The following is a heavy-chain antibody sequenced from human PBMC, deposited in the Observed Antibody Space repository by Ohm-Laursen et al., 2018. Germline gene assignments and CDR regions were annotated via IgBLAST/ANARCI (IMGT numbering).Heavy chain of an antibody. D-gene: IGHD3-22*01. CDR2: INPRGGST. J-gene: IGHJ3*02. Sequence: ASVKVSCKASGYTFPTYSIHWVRQAPGQGLEWMGIINPRGGSTDYAPKFQDRVTMTRDTSASTAYMELSSLRSEDTAVYYCARGYYDSRGSAFEIWGQGTMVTVSS. CDR3: ARGYYDSRGSAFEI. CDR1: GYTFPTYS. V-gene: IGHV1-46*01.